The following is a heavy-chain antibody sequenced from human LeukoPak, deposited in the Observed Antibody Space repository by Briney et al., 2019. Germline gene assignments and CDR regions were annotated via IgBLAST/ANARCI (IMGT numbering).Heavy chain of an antibody. CDR2: INAGNGNT. CDR3: TRPGTALGSPFDY. CDR1: GYTFTSYA. J-gene: IGHJ4*02. V-gene: IGHV1-3*01. D-gene: IGHD5-18*01. Sequence: ASVKVSCKASGYTFTSYAMHWVRQAPGQRLEWMGWINAGNGNTKYSQKFQGRVTITRDTSASTAYMELSSLRSEDTAVYYCTRPGTALGSPFDYWGQGTLVTASS.